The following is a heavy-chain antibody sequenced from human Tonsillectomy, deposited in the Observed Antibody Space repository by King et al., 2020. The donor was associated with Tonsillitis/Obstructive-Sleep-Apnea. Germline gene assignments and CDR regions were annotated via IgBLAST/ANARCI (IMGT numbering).Heavy chain of an antibody. D-gene: IGHD2-21*02. CDR2: ISYDGSNK. CDR3: ARANGDTLRYYGMDV. Sequence: VQLVESGGGVVQPGRSLRLSCAASGFTFSSYAMHWVRQAPGKGLEWVAVISYDGSNKYYADSVKGRFTISRDNSKNTLYLQMNSLRAEDTAVYYCARANGDTLRYYGMDVWGQGTTGTVSS. CDR1: GFTFSSYA. V-gene: IGHV3-30*04. J-gene: IGHJ6*02.